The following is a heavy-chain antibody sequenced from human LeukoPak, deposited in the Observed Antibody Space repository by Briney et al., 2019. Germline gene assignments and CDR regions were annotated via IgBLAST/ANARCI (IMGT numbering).Heavy chain of an antibody. D-gene: IGHD2-2*01. V-gene: IGHV4-30-2*01. CDR2: IYHSGST. J-gene: IGHJ4*02. CDR1: GGSISSGGYS. Sequence: SSETLSLTCTVSGGSISSGGYSWSWIRQPPGKGLEWIGYIYHSGSTYYNPSLKSRVTISVDRSKNQFSLKLSSVTAADTAVYYCARMPGKYYFDYWGQGTLVTVSS. CDR3: ARMPGKYYFDY.